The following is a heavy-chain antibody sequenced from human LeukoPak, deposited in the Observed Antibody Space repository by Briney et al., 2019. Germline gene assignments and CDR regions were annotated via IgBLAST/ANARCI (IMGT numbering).Heavy chain of an antibody. CDR2: ISGNGDNT. D-gene: IGHD6-19*01. CDR3: ANNSSDFDAFDI. V-gene: IGHV3-23*01. J-gene: IGHJ3*02. Sequence: QPGGSLRLSCAASGFTFSTYAISWVRQAPGKGLEWVSGISGNGDNTYYADSVKGRFTIYRDNSKSRLSLQMNSLRAEDTAVYYCANNSSDFDAFDIWGQGTMVTVSS. CDR1: GFTFSTYA.